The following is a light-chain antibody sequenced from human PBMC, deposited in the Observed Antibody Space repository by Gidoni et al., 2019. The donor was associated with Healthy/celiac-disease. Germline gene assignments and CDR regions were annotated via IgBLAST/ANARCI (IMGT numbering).Light chain of an antibody. J-gene: IGKJ1*01. CDR2: LGS. V-gene: IGKV2-28*01. CDR3: MQALQTPPWT. Sequence: DIVMTQSPLSLPVTPGEPASISCRSSQSLLHSNGYNYLDGYQQKPGQSPQLLIYLGSNRASGVPDRFSGSGSGTDFTLKISRVEAEDVGVYYCMQALQTPPWTFGQXTKLEIK. CDR1: QSLLHSNGYNY.